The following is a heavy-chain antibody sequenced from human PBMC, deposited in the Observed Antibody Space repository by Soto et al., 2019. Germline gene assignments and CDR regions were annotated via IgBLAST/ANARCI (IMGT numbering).Heavy chain of an antibody. V-gene: IGHV4-59*01. CDR1: GGSISSNY. CDR3: ARYRREAVAGYTLDN. J-gene: IGHJ4*02. Sequence: PSETLSLTCTVSGGSISSNYWTWIRQPPGKGLEWIGYVYNSGSTNYNPSLKSRVTISEDTSTSQFSLKVNSMTAADTAVYYCARYRREAVAGYTLDNWGQGILVTVSS. D-gene: IGHD6-13*01. CDR2: VYNSGST.